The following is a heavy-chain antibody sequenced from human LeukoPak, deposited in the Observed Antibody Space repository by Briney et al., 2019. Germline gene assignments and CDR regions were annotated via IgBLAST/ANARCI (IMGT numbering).Heavy chain of an antibody. CDR1: GYTFSGYY. CDR2: INPYSGGT. Sequence: ASVKVSCKASGYTFSGYYMHWVRQAPGQGLEWMGWINPYSGGTNYAQKFQGRVTMTRDTSIRTAYMELSSLISDDTAVYYCARGGEVEQWIRWFDPWGQGTLVTVSS. J-gene: IGHJ5*02. D-gene: IGHD6-19*01. CDR3: ARGGEVEQWIRWFDP. V-gene: IGHV1-2*02.